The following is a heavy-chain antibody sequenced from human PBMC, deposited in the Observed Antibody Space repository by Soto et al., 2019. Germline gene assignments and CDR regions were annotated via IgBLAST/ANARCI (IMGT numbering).Heavy chain of an antibody. D-gene: IGHD6-13*01. J-gene: IGHJ4*02. CDR1: GGSISSGGYY. Sequence: PSETLSLTCTVSGGSISSGGYYWSWIRQHPGKGLEWIGYIYYSGSTNYNPSLKSRVTISVDTSKNQFSLKLSSVTAADTAVYYCARDSPAAGPSSFDYWGQGTLVTVSS. CDR2: IYYSGST. CDR3: ARDSPAAGPSSFDY. V-gene: IGHV4-61*08.